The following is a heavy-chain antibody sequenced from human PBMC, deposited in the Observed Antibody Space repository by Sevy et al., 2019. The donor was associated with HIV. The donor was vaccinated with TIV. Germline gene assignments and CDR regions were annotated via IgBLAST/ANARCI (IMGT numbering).Heavy chain of an antibody. V-gene: IGHV1-69*13. CDR1: GGTFSSYA. D-gene: IGHD5-12*01. J-gene: IGHJ6*03. Sequence: ASVKVSCKASGGTFSSYAISWVRQAPGQGLEWMGRIIPIFGTANYAQKFQGRVTITADESTSTAYMELSSLRSEDTAVYYCAGDSAGEMATIKPYYYYYMDVWGKGTTVTVSS. CDR3: AGDSAGEMATIKPYYYYYMDV. CDR2: IIPIFGTA.